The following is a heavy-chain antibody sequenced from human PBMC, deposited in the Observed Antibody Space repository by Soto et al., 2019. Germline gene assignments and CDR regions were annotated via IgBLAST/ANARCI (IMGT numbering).Heavy chain of an antibody. V-gene: IGHV4-28*03. CDR3: ARDYYGSRGAFDI. Sequence: PSETLSLTCAVSGYSISSSNWWCCIRQPPGKGLEWIGYIYYSGSTYYNPSLKSRVTMSVDTSKNQFSLKLSSVTAVDTAVYYCARDYYGSRGAFDIWGQGTMVTVSS. D-gene: IGHD3-10*01. CDR1: GYSISSSNW. J-gene: IGHJ3*02. CDR2: IYYSGST.